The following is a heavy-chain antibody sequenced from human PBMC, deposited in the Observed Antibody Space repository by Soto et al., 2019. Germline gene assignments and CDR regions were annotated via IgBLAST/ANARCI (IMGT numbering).Heavy chain of an antibody. CDR2: ISSSATAM. CDR3: ARGLLGYYFDY. CDR1: GFTFSSYS. V-gene: IGHV3-48*01. D-gene: IGHD3-10*01. J-gene: IGHJ4*02. Sequence: PGGSLRLSFAASGFTFSSYSMDWVRQAPGKGLEWVSYISSSATAMYYADSVKGRFTISRDNARNSLYLQMNSLRAEDTAMYYCARGLLGYYFDYWGPGTLVTVSS.